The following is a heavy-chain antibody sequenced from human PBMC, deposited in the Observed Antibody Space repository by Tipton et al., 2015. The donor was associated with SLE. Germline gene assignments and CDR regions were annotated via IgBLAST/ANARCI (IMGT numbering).Heavy chain of an antibody. D-gene: IGHD3-16*01. CDR2: IYYIGNT. V-gene: IGHV4-39*07. Sequence: TLSLTCTVSGGSISISNYYWGWFRQPPGKGLEWIGSIYYIGNTYYNPSLKSRVTMSVETSKSHFSLKLTSVPAADTAVYYCARHAHNGGHGYWGQGTLVTVSS. CDR3: ARHAHNGGHGY. J-gene: IGHJ4*02. CDR1: GGSISISNYY.